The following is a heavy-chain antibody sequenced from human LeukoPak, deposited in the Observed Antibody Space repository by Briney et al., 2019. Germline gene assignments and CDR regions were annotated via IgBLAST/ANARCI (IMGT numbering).Heavy chain of an antibody. V-gene: IGHV1-18*01. CDR3: ARGSSYGFSMGY. CDR2: VSTYNDDT. D-gene: IGHD3-16*01. J-gene: IGHJ4*02. CDR1: GYTFTSYG. Sequence: ASVKVSCKASGYTFTSYGINWVRQAPGQGLEWMGWVSTYNDDTNYAQKLQGRVTMTTDTSTSTAYMELRSLRSDDTAVYYCARGSSYGFSMGYWGQGTLVTVSS.